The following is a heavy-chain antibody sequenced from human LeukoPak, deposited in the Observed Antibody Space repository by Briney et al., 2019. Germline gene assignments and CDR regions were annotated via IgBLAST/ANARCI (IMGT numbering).Heavy chain of an antibody. J-gene: IGHJ1*01. V-gene: IGHV4-34*01. D-gene: IGHD3-22*01. CDR2: INHSGST. Sequence: PSETLSLTCAVYGGSFSGYYWSWIRQPPGKGLEWIREINHSGSTNYNPSLKSRVTISVDTSKNQFSLKLSSVTAADTAVYYCARPHVYYYDSSGYRLGQYFQHWGQGTLVTVSS. CDR3: ARPHVYYYDSSGYRLGQYFQH. CDR1: GGSFSGYY.